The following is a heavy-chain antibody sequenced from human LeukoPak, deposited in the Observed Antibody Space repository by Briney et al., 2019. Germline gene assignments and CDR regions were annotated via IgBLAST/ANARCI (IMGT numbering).Heavy chain of an antibody. CDR2: IKEDGAVK. Sequence: GGSLRLSCVASGFTFSSYWMSWVRQAPGKGLEWVANIKEDGAVKNYVDSVKGRFTISRDNAKNSLYLQMDSLRAEDTAVYYCATDGGFLTHNYWGQGTLVTVFS. V-gene: IGHV3-7*01. J-gene: IGHJ4*02. CDR1: GFTFSSYW. CDR3: ATDGGFLTHNY. D-gene: IGHD3-9*01.